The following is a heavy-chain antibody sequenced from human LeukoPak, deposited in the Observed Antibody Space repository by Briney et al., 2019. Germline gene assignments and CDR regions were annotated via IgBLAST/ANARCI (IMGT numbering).Heavy chain of an antibody. CDR2: ISHDGSKK. CDR3: AGNDPEWELGTGVRSY. CDR1: GFTFNTYA. Sequence: GGSLRLSCEASGFTFNTYAMHWVRQAPGKGLEWVAGISHDGSKKDYIDSVKGRFTISRDNSRNTLDLQMNSLRPDDTGVYFCAGNDPEWELGTGVRSYWGQGTLVIVSS. J-gene: IGHJ4*02. D-gene: IGHD1-26*01. V-gene: IGHV3-30*04.